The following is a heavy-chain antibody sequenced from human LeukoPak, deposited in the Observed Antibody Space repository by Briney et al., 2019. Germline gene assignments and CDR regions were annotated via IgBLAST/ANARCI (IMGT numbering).Heavy chain of an antibody. CDR3: ARDVVGGNGNYYYYYMDV. Sequence: GGSLRLSCGASGFTFSYYWMSWVRQAPGKGLEWVANIKQDGSGKYYVDSVKGRFTISRDNAKNSLYLQTNSLRAEDTAVYYCARDVVGGNGNYYYYYMDVWGKGTTVTVSS. J-gene: IGHJ6*03. CDR2: IKQDGSGK. V-gene: IGHV3-7*01. CDR1: GFTFSYYW. D-gene: IGHD4-23*01.